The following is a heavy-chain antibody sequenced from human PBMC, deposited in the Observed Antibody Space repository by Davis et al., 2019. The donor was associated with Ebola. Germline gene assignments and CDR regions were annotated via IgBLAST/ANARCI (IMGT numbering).Heavy chain of an antibody. Sequence: PGGSLRLSCAASGFTFSSYNLNWVRQAPGKALEWVSSISSDSDYIYYADSAKGRFTISRDNAKNSLFLQMNSLHQGPIGLPPGTLLQEHLWG. CDR2: ISSDSDYI. J-gene: IGHJ6*01. V-gene: IGHV3-21*01. CDR1: GFTFSSYN. CDR3: TLLQEHL.